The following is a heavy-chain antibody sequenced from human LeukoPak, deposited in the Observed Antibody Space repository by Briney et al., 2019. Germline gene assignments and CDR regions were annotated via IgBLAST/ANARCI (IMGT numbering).Heavy chain of an antibody. J-gene: IGHJ4*02. V-gene: IGHV2-70*01. Sequence: SGPTLVNPTQTPTLTCTFSGFSLSTRGMCVSRIRQPPGKALEWLALIDWDDDKYYITSLKTRLTISKDTSKNQVVLTMTNMDPVDTATYYCARIRGRIIDYWGQGTLVTVSS. CDR3: ARIRGRIIDY. CDR1: GFSLSTRGMC. D-gene: IGHD3-10*01. CDR2: IDWDDDK.